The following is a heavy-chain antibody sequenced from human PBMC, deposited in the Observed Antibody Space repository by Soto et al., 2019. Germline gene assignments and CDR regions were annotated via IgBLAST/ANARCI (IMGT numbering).Heavy chain of an antibody. CDR2: ISFDSSNK. CDR3: AIDRLRLVEVSLIGSVDY. CDR1: GFTFSSYT. Sequence: VQLVESGGGVVQPGRSLRLSCTGSGFTFSSYTMHWVRQAPGKGLEWVALISFDSSNKYYADSVKGRFSISRDNSKNTLFVQMDSLRPDDTAVYYCAIDRLRLVEVSLIGSVDYWGQGTRVTVSS. D-gene: IGHD3-16*02. J-gene: IGHJ4*02. V-gene: IGHV3-30*01.